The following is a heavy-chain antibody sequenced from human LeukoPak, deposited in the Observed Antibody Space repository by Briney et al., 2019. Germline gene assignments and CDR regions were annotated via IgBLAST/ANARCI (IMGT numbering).Heavy chain of an antibody. D-gene: IGHD2-15*01. J-gene: IGHJ6*02. CDR2: IYYSGST. Sequence: SETLSLTCTVSGGSISSGGYYWSWIRQHPGKGLEWIGYIYYSGSTYYNPSLKSRVTISVDTSKNQFSLKLSSVTAADTAVYYCAAIRYCSGGSCYLPPYTLYYGMDVWGQGTTVTVSS. V-gene: IGHV4-31*03. CDR3: AAIRYCSGGSCYLPPYTLYYGMDV. CDR1: GGSISSGGYY.